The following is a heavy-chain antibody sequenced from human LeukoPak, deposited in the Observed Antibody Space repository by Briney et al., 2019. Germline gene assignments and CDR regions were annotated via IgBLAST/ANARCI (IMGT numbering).Heavy chain of an antibody. V-gene: IGHV3-23*01. D-gene: IGHD1-26*01. CDR1: GFTFNNYA. Sequence: GGSLRLSCAASGFTFNNYAMSWVRQAPGKGLEWVSTISGSSGSTYYADSVKGRFTISRDNAKNSLYLQMNSLRDEDTAVYYCASSGSYRFDYWGQGTLVTVSS. CDR2: ISGSSGST. CDR3: ASSGSYRFDY. J-gene: IGHJ4*02.